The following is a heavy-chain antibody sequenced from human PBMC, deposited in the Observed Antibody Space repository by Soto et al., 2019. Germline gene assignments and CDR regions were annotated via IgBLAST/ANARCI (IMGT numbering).Heavy chain of an antibody. J-gene: IGHJ4*02. V-gene: IGHV4-34*01. Sequence: QVQLQQWGAGLLKPSETLSLTCAVYGGSFSGYYWNWIRQPPGKGLEWIGEINNSGSTNYNPSLKSRVTISVDTSKNQLSMKLRYVSAADMAVYYCARGGGYYYGWGSYVPGRYWGQGILVNGSS. CDR3: ARGGGYYYGWGSYVPGRY. CDR1: GGSFSGYY. CDR2: INNSGST. D-gene: IGHD3-10*01.